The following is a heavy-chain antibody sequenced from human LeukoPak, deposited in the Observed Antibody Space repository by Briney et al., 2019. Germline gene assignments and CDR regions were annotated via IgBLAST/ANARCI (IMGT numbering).Heavy chain of an antibody. V-gene: IGHV5-51*01. CDR2: IYPGDSDT. CDR1: GYRFTSSW. CDR3: ARGIAAVGTSYYFDY. D-gene: IGHD6-13*01. Sequence: GESLKISCKGSGYRFTSSWIGWVRQMPGEGLGWMGIIYPGDSDTRYSPSFQGQVTISADKSISTAYLQWSSLKASDTAMYYCARGIAAVGTSYYFDYWGQGTLVTVSS. J-gene: IGHJ4*02.